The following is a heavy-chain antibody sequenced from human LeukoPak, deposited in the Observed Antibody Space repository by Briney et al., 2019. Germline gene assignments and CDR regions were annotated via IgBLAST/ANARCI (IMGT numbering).Heavy chain of an antibody. J-gene: IGHJ4*02. Sequence: PSETLSLTCTVSGGSLRSYCWNWIRQPPGKGLEWIGYIYYSGSTYYNPSLKSRVTISVDTSKNQFSLKLSSVTAADTAVYYCARGSYSSGWAGDYWGQGTLVTVSS. V-gene: IGHV4-59*08. CDR2: IYYSGST. CDR1: GGSLRSYC. CDR3: ARGSYSSGWAGDY. D-gene: IGHD6-19*01.